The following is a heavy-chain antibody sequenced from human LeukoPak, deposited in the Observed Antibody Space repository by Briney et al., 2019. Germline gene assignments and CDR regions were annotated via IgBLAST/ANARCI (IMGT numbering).Heavy chain of an antibody. CDR1: GFRFGSDW. J-gene: IGHJ3*02. D-gene: IGHD3-16*01. V-gene: IGHV3-7*01. CDR2: INPDGSEK. Sequence: PGGSLRLSCAASGFRFGSDWMSWARQAPGKGLEWVANINPDGSEKYYVDSVKGRFTISRDNDKNSLYLRLNSLRADDTAVYYCVRYYDPPVGDAFDIWGQGTLVTVSS. CDR3: VRYYDPPVGDAFDI.